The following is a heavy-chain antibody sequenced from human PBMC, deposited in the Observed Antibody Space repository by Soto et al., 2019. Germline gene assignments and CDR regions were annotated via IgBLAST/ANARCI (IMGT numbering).Heavy chain of an antibody. Sequence: PGGSLRLSCAASGFTFDDYGMSWVRQAPGKGLEWVSGINWNGGSTGYADSVKGRFTISRDNAKNSLYLQMNSLRAEDTALYHCARSGTVTTHNWFDPWGQGTLVTVSS. CDR3: ARSGTVTTHNWFDP. J-gene: IGHJ5*02. CDR1: GFTFDDYG. D-gene: IGHD4-17*01. V-gene: IGHV3-20*01. CDR2: INWNGGST.